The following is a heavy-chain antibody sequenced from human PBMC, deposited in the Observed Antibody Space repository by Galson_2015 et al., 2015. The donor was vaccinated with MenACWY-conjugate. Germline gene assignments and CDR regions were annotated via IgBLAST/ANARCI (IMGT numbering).Heavy chain of an antibody. Sequence: SLRLSCAASGFTFNNYWMHWVRQPPGKGLEWISYIKADGSFSTYADSVKGQFTISTDNAKNMVYLQMDGLGDEDTAVYFCARDNNWSFDSWGQGTLVTVSS. CDR2: IKADGSFS. CDR3: ARDNNWSFDS. D-gene: IGHD1-1*01. J-gene: IGHJ4*02. V-gene: IGHV3-74*01. CDR1: GFTFNNYW.